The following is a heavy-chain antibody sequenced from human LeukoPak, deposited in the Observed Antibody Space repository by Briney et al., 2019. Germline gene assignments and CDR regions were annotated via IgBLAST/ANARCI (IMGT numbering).Heavy chain of an antibody. CDR1: GFTFSSYS. CDR2: ISSSSSYI. J-gene: IGHJ3*02. V-gene: IGHV3-21*01. D-gene: IGHD6-19*01. Sequence: GGSLRLSCAASGFTFSSYSMNWVRQAPGKGLEWVSSISSSSSYIYYADSVKGRFTISRDNAKNSLYLQMNSLRAEDTAVYYCAGTSGYSSGWYPNAFDIWGQGTMVTVSS. CDR3: AGTSGYSSGWYPNAFDI.